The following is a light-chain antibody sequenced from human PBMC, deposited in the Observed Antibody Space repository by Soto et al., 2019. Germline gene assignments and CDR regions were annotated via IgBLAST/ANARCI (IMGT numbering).Light chain of an antibody. V-gene: IGKV1D-16*01. CDR2: AAS. CDR3: QQYNMYPLT. Sequence: DVQMTQSPSSLSASVGDRVTITCRASQGINSWLAWYQQKPEKAPKSLIYAASSLQTGVPSRFSGSGSGTDFTLTIRNLQPEDCATYYCQQYNMYPLTFGGGTKVEIK. CDR1: QGINSW. J-gene: IGKJ4*01.